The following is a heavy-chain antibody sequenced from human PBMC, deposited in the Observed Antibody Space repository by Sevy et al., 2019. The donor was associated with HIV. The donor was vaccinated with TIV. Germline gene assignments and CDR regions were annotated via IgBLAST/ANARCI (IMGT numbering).Heavy chain of an antibody. CDR2: ISGGGGST. J-gene: IGHJ6*02. D-gene: IGHD2-2*01. CDR3: AMPRITPQDLYYYYGMDV. V-gene: IGHV3-23*01. CDR1: GFTFSSYA. Sequence: GGSLRLSCAASGFTFSSYAMSWVRQAPGKGLEWVSAISGGGGSTYYADSVKGRLTIPRDHSKNTLYLQMNSLRAEDTAVYYCAMPRITPQDLYYYYGMDVWGQGTTVTVSS.